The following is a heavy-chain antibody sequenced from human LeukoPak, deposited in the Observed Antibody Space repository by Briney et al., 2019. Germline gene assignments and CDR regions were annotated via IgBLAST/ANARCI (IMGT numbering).Heavy chain of an antibody. V-gene: IGHV3-48*03. CDR1: GFTFSSYE. Sequence: GGSLRLSCAASGFTFSSYEMNWVRQAPGKGLEWVSYISSSGNTIYYADSVKGRFTISRGNANNSLYLQMNSLRPEDTAVYYCARRGSDYWGQGTLVTVSS. CDR3: ARRGSDY. J-gene: IGHJ4*02. CDR2: ISSSGNTI.